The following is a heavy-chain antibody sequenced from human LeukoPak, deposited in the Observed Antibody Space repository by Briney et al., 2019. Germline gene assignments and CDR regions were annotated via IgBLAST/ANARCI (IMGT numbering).Heavy chain of an antibody. V-gene: IGHV4-61*01. J-gene: IGHJ4*02. CDR2: IYYSGST. CDR1: GGSVSSGSYY. Sequence: SETLSLTCTVSGGSVSSGSYYWSWIRQPPGKGLEWIGYIYYSGSTNYNPSLKSRVTISVDTSKNQFSLKLSSVTAADTAVYYCARLYGSGSYFTYYFDYWGQGTLVTVSS. D-gene: IGHD3-10*01. CDR3: ARLYGSGSYFTYYFDY.